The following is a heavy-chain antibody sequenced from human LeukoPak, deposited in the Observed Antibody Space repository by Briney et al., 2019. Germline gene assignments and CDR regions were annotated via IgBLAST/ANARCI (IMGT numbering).Heavy chain of an antibody. CDR1: GFPFSTNA. Sequence: GGSLRLSCAVSGFPFSTNAMSWVRRAPGKGLEWVSGVSGSGDGTYYADSVKGRFTISRDNSKTTLYLQMNSLRAEDTAVYYCAKVSGNYGDPFDYWGQGTLVTVSS. D-gene: IGHD4-17*01. CDR3: AKVSGNYGDPFDY. J-gene: IGHJ4*02. V-gene: IGHV3-23*01. CDR2: VSGSGDGT.